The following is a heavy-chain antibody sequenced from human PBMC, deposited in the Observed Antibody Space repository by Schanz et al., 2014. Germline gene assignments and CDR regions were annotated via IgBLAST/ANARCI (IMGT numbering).Heavy chain of an antibody. V-gene: IGHV3-23*04. CDR3: AKTLFPGGTQTFGN. J-gene: IGHJ4*02. D-gene: IGHD2-8*02. CDR1: GFTFSSYA. CDR2: FDAHDGRA. Sequence: EVQLVESGGGLVKPGGFLRLSCAASGFTFSSYAMSWVRQAPGKGLEWVSGFDAHDGRAYYADSAKGRFTISRDNSKSTLYVEMNSLRVEDTAVYYCAKTLFPGGTQTFGNWGRGTLVTVSS.